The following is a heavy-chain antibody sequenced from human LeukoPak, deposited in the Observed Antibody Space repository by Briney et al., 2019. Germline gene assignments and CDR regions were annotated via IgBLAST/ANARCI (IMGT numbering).Heavy chain of an antibody. CDR2: IYYRGST. J-gene: IGHJ3*01. V-gene: IGHV4-59*01. D-gene: IGHD3-10*01. Sequence: PSETLSLTCTVSGGSISSYFWSWIRQPPGKGLEWIGYIYYRGSTNYNPSLKSRVTISVDTSKNQVSLKLRSGTAADTAVYYCAGAPYYQDATKPRAFDVWGQGTMVTVSS. CDR1: GGSISSYF. CDR3: AGAPYYQDATKPRAFDV.